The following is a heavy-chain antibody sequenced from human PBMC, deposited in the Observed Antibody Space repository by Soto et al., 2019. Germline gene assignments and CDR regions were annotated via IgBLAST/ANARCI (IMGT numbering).Heavy chain of an antibody. CDR2: IIPIFGTA. CDR1: GGTFSSYA. V-gene: IGHV1-69*06. CDR3: ARETDYGDYRRNWFDP. D-gene: IGHD4-17*01. J-gene: IGHJ5*02. Sequence: SVKVSCKASGGTFSSYAISWVRQAPGQGLEWMGGIIPIFGTANYAQKFQGRVTITADKSTSTAYMELSSLRSEDTAVYYCARETDYGDYRRNWFDPWGQGTLVTVSS.